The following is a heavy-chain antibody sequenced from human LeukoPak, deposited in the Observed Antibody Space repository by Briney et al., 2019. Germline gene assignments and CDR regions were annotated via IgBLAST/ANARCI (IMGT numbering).Heavy chain of an antibody. J-gene: IGHJ5*02. CDR2: INHSGST. V-gene: IGHV4-34*01. CDR3: ARGKWFDP. Sequence: SETLSLTCAVYGGSFSGYYWSWIRQPPGKGLEWIGEINHSGSTNYNPSLKSRVTISEDTSKNQFSLKLSSATAADTAVYYCARGKWFDPWGQGTLVTVSS. CDR1: GGSFSGYY.